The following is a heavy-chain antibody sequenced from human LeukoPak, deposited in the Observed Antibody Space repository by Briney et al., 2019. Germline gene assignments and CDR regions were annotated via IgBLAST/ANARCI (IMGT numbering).Heavy chain of an antibody. V-gene: IGHV4-61*02. CDR1: GGSISTDLYY. CDR2: IYSNGWT. Sequence: PSQTLSLTCTVSGGSISTDLYYWTWIPQPDGKGLEWIGRIYSNGWTDYNPPLKSRVSTSIDTSKNHFSLKMSLATAADTALYYCARGSGWNSFDPWGQGTLVTVSS. J-gene: IGHJ5*02. CDR3: ARGSGWNSFDP. D-gene: IGHD6-19*01.